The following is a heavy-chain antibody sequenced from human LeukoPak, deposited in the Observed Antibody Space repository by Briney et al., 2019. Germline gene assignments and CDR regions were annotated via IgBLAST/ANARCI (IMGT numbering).Heavy chain of an antibody. D-gene: IGHD5-24*01. CDR3: ARGGPRRRDGYPDPFDY. V-gene: IGHV1-69*02. CDR2: IIPILGIA. CDR1: GCTFSSYT. J-gene: IGHJ4*02. Sequence: SVKVSCKASGCTFSSYTISWVRQAPGQGLECIGRIIPILGIASYAQKFEGRVTITADKSTSTAYMELSSVRSEDTAVYYCARGGPRRRDGYPDPFDYWGQGTLVTVSS.